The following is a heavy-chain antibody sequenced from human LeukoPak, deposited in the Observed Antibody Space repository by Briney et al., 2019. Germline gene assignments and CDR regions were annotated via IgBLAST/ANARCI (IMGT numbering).Heavy chain of an antibody. V-gene: IGHV4-39*01. CDR1: GGSISSSSYY. D-gene: IGHD1-26*01. J-gene: IGHJ4*02. CDR3: ATSSGSYCY. Sequence: SETLSLTCIVSGGSISSSSYYWGWIRQPPGKGLEWIGSIYYSGSTYYNPSLKSRVTISVDTSKNQFSLKLSSMTATDTAVYYCATSSGSYCYWGQGTLVTVSS. CDR2: IYYSGST.